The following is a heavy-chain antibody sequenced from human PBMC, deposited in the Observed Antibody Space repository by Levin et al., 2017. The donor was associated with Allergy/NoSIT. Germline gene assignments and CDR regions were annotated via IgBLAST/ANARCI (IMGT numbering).Heavy chain of an antibody. V-gene: IGHV4-39*01. D-gene: IGHD6-19*01. CDR2: IYYSGST. Sequence: SETLSLTCTVSGGSISSSSYYWGWIRQPPGKGLEWIGSIYYSGSTYYNPSLKSRVTISVDTSKNQFSLKLSSVTAADTAVYYCASTRQWLVRDWFDPWGQGTLVTVSS. CDR1: GGSISSSSYY. CDR3: ASTRQWLVRDWFDP. J-gene: IGHJ5*02.